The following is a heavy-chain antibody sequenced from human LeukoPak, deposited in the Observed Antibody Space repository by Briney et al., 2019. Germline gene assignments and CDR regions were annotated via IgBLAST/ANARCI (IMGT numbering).Heavy chain of an antibody. Sequence: GGALRLSCAASGFTFSSYGMHWVRQAPGKGLEWVAFIRYDGSNKYYADSVKGRFTISRDNSKNTLYLQMNSLRAEDTAVYYCAKERDTAMVTIDYWGQGTLVTVSS. V-gene: IGHV3-30*02. D-gene: IGHD5-18*01. CDR1: GFTFSSYG. CDR3: AKERDTAMVTIDY. J-gene: IGHJ4*02. CDR2: IRYDGSNK.